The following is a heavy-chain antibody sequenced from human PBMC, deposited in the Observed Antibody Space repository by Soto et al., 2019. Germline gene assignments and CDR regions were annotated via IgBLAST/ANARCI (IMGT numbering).Heavy chain of an antibody. CDR1: GFTFSSYA. J-gene: IGHJ3*01. CDR3: GREPYISGHYSGGCDV. V-gene: IGHV3-30*04. Sequence: QVQLVESGGGVVQPGRSLRLSCAASGFTFSSYAMHWVRQAPGKGLEWVAVVSHDGKTEYHAASVKGRFTISRDTSANILSLQINSLRDEGTAVYYCGREPYISGHYSGGCDVWGQGTMVTVSS. D-gene: IGHD3-22*01. CDR2: VSHDGKTE.